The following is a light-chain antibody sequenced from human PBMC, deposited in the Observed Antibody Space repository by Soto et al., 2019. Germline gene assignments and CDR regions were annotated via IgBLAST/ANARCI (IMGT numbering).Light chain of an antibody. CDR3: QQRSNWPPT. V-gene: IGKV3-11*01. J-gene: IGKJ1*01. CDR1: QSVSIL. Sequence: EIVLTQSPATLSVSPGERATLSCRASQSVSILLAWYQQKPGQAPRLLIYDASNRATGIPARFSGSGSGTDFTLTISSLEPEDFAVYYCQQRSNWPPTFGQGTKVDIK. CDR2: DAS.